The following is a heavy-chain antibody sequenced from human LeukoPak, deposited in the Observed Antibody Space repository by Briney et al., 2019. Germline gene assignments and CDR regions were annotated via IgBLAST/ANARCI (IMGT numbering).Heavy chain of an antibody. D-gene: IGHD3-10*01. CDR2: IYYSGST. V-gene: IGHV4-39*01. J-gene: IGHJ5*02. Sequence: PSDTLSLTCTVSGGSISSSSYYWGWIRQPPGKGLEWIGSIYYSGSTYYNPSLKSRVTISVDTSKNQFSLKLSSVTAADTAVYYCARRYLRGLLWFGELNWFDPWGQGTLVTVSS. CDR1: GGSISSSSYY. CDR3: ARRYLRGLLWFGELNWFDP.